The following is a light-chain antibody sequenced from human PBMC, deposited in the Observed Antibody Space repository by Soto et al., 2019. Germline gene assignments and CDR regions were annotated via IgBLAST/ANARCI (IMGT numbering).Light chain of an antibody. CDR1: SSDVGGYNY. Sequence: LTQPASVSGSPGQSITISCSGTSSDVGGYNYVSWYQHHPGKAPKLIIYEVRNRPSGVSHRFSGSKSGSTASLTISGLQAEDEADYYCTSYTNTSPYVFGTGTKLTVL. CDR2: EVR. V-gene: IGLV2-14*01. J-gene: IGLJ1*01. CDR3: TSYTNTSPYV.